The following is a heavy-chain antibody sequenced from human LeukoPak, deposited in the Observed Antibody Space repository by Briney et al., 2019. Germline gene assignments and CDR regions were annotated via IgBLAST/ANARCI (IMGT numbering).Heavy chain of an antibody. CDR1: GYTFTGYY. J-gene: IGHJ4*02. V-gene: IGHV1-2*02. Sequence: ASVKVSCKASGYTFTGYYVHWVRQAPGQGLEWMGWINPNSGDTNYAQRFQGRVTMTSDTSISTAYMELSGLRSDDTAVYFCASGGRYTYDYSGYWGLGTLVTVSS. D-gene: IGHD5-18*01. CDR2: INPNSGDT. CDR3: ASGGRYTYDYSGY.